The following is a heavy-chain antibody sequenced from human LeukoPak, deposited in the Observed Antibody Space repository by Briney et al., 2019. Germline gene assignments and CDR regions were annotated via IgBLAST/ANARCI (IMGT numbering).Heavy chain of an antibody. CDR3: ARVRVPYYGSGSRDWFDP. Sequence: SVTLSLMCTVWSYPSCSWYYLGRLRQPPGEGLGWIGSIYRSGSTYYNPSLKSRVTISVDTSKNQFSLKLSSVTAADTAVYYCARVRVPYYGSGSRDWFDPWGQGTLVTVSS. CDR1: SYPSCSWYY. D-gene: IGHD3-10*01. J-gene: IGHJ5*02. CDR2: IYRSGST. V-gene: IGHV4-38-2*02.